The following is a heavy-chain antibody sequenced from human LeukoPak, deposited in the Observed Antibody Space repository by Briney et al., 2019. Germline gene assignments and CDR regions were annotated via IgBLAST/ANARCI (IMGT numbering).Heavy chain of an antibody. V-gene: IGHV3-30*18. J-gene: IGHJ4*02. Sequence: GRSLRLSCAASGFTFSSYCMHWVRQAPGKGLEWVAVISYDGSNKYYADSVKGRFTISRDNPKNTLYLQMNSLRADDTAVYYCAKGEDMVRGVNYFDSWGQGTLVTVSS. CDR1: GFTFSSYC. CDR3: AKGEDMVRGVNYFDS. CDR2: ISYDGSNK. D-gene: IGHD3-10*01.